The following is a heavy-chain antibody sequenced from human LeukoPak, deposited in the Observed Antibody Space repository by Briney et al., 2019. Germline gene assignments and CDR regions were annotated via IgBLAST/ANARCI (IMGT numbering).Heavy chain of an antibody. D-gene: IGHD2-21*01. CDR2: ISSSSSTI. J-gene: IGHJ4*02. V-gene: IGHV3-48*01. CDR1: GFTFSSYS. CDR3: ARDGGDDLN. Sequence: QPGGSLRLSCAASGFTFSSYSMNWVRQAPGKGLEWVSYISSSSSTIYYADSVKGRFTISRDNAKNSLYLQMNSLRAEDTAVYYCARDGGDDLNWGQGTLVTVSS.